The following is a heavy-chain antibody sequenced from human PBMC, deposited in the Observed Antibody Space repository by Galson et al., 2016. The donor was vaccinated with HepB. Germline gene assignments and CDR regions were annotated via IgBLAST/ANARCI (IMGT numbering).Heavy chain of an antibody. J-gene: IGHJ4*02. Sequence: SLRLSCAASGFSFSSYAMSWVRQAPGKGLRWVSGIGGSGNKTYSADSVKGRFTISRDNSKNTLYLQMNSLRAEDTAVYYCAKVTGAILTRFDYWGQGSLVSVSS. CDR3: AKVTGAILTRFDY. D-gene: IGHD1-1*01. CDR1: GFSFSSYA. V-gene: IGHV3-23*01. CDR2: IGGSGNKT.